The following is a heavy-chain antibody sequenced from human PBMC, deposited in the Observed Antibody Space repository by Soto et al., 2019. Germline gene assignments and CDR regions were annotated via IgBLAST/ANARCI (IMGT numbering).Heavy chain of an antibody. D-gene: IGHD3-9*01. CDR2: IYYSGST. CDR1: GGSISSGDYY. CDR3: ARLDILTGYYRFDP. J-gene: IGHJ5*02. Sequence: SSETLSLTCTVSGGSISSGDYYWSWIRQPPGKGLEWIGYIYYSGSTYYNPSLKSRVTISVDTSKNQFSLKLSSVTAADTAVYYCARLDILTGYYRFDPWGQGTLVTVSS. V-gene: IGHV4-30-4*01.